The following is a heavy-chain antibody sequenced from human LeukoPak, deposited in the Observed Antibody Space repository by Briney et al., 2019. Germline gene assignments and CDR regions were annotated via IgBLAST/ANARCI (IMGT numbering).Heavy chain of an antibody. Sequence: GGSLRLSCAASGFTFSSYWLTWVRQAPGQGLEWVANIKRDGSEKFYVDSVKGRFTISRDSAKNSLYLQMNSLRSDDTAVYYCARGVRIAVAGYIDCWGQGTLVTVSS. CDR3: ARGVRIAVAGYIDC. D-gene: IGHD6-19*01. J-gene: IGHJ4*02. CDR2: IKRDGSEK. CDR1: GFTFSSYW. V-gene: IGHV3-7*03.